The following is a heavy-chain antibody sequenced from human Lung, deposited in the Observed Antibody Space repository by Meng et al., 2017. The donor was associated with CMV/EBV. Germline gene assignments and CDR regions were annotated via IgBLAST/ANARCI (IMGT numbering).Heavy chain of an antibody. CDR3: AREYWGPDY. D-gene: IGHD7-27*01. CDR2: INEAGSVK. Sequence: GGSLRLSCAASGFTFTNYWMTWVRQAPGKGLEWVGNINEAGSVKHYVDSVKGRFTMSRDNAKNSVYLQMNGLRADDTAVYFCAREYWGPDYWGQGTLVTVSS. V-gene: IGHV3-7*01. J-gene: IGHJ4*02. CDR1: GFTFTNYW.